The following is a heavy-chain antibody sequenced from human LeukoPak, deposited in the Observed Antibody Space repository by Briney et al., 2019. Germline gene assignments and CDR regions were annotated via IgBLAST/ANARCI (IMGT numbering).Heavy chain of an antibody. D-gene: IGHD6-19*01. V-gene: IGHV3-49*03. CDR1: GFTFGDYA. CDR2: IRSKAYGGTT. CDR3: TTVFGYSSGWYFDAFDI. J-gene: IGHJ3*02. Sequence: GGSLRLSCTASGFTFGDYAMSWFRQAPGKGLEWVGFIRSKAYGGTTEYAASVKGRFTISRDDSKSIAYLQMNSLKTEDTAVYYCTTVFGYSSGWYFDAFDIRGQGTMVTVSS.